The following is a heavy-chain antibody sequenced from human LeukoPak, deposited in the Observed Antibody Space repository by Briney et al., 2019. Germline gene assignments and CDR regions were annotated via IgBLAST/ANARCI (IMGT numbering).Heavy chain of an antibody. D-gene: IGHD2-2*01. CDR1: GGSISSSNW. Sequence: SETLSLTCAVSGGSISSSNWWSWVRQPPGKGLEWIGEIYHSGSTNYNPSLKSRVTISVDKSKNQFSLKLSSVTAADTAVYYCASSQDLGYCSSTSCYIDPWGQGTLVTVSS. CDR2: IYHSGST. CDR3: ASSQDLGYCSSTSCYIDP. V-gene: IGHV4-4*02. J-gene: IGHJ5*02.